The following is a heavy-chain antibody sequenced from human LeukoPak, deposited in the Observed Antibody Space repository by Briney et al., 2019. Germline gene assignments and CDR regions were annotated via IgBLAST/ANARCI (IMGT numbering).Heavy chain of an antibody. Sequence: GGSLRLSCAASGFTFSTYRMSWVRQAPGKGLEWVANIKQDGSEKLYVDSVKGRFTISRDNAKNSLYLQMDSLRAEDTAVYYCARDGRGSGWYVRHYYYMDVWGKGTTVTVSS. CDR1: GFTFSTYR. V-gene: IGHV3-7*01. CDR3: ARDGRGSGWYVRHYYYMDV. D-gene: IGHD6-19*01. J-gene: IGHJ6*03. CDR2: IKQDGSEK.